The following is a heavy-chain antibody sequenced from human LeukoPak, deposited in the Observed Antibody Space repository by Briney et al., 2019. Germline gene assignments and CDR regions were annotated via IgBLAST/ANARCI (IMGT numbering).Heavy chain of an antibody. V-gene: IGHV4-39*01. Sequence: SQTLSLTCTVSGGSLSSSSYYWGWVRHPPGKGLEWIGSIYYSGSTYYNPSLKSRVTISVDTSKNQFSLKLSSVTAADTAVYYCARQSMVRGVTDAFDIWGQGTMVTVSS. J-gene: IGHJ3*02. CDR3: ARQSMVRGVTDAFDI. CDR1: GGSLSSSSYY. D-gene: IGHD3-10*01. CDR2: IYYSGST.